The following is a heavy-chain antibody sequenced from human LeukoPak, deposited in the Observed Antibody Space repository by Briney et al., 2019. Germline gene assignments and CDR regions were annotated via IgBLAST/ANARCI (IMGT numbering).Heavy chain of an antibody. V-gene: IGHV4-34*01. Sequence: SETLSLTCAVYGGCFSGYYWSWIRQPPGKGLEWIGEINHSGSTNYNPSLKSRVTISVDTSKNQFSLKLSSVTAADTAVYYCARGRAAAGGDYWGQGTLVTVSS. CDR3: ARGRAAAGGDY. D-gene: IGHD6-13*01. CDR1: GGCFSGYY. J-gene: IGHJ4*02. CDR2: INHSGST.